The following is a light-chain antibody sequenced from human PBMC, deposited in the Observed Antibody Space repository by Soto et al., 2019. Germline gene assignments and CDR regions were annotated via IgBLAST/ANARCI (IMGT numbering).Light chain of an antibody. V-gene: IGKV3-20*01. CDR2: GAS. CDR3: QQYGSSPIT. Sequence: EILLTQSPGTLSLSPWEIATLSCRASQSVSSNNLVWYQQKPGRAPRLLIYGASSRATGIPDRFSGSGSGTDFSLTISRLEPEDFAVYYCQQYGSSPITFGQGTRLEIK. CDR1: QSVSSNN. J-gene: IGKJ5*01.